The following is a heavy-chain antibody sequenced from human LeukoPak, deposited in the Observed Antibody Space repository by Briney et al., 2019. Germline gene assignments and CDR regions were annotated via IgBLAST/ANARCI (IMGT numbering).Heavy chain of an antibody. J-gene: IGHJ3*02. V-gene: IGHV3-7*01. Sequence: GGSLRLSCAASGLTFSSYWMSWVRQAPGKGLEWVASIKQDGTETYYVDSVKGRFTISRDNAKNSLYLQMNSLRVDDTAMYYCAKGDSGWGGGDAFHIWGQGTMVTVSS. CDR3: AKGDSGWGGGDAFHI. CDR2: IKQDGTET. D-gene: IGHD3-10*01. CDR1: GLTFSSYW.